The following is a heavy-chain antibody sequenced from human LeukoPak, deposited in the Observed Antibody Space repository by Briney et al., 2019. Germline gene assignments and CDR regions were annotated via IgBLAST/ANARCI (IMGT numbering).Heavy chain of an antibody. V-gene: IGHV3-53*01. Sequence: GGSLRLSCAVSGFSVSNNYMNWVRQAPGKGLEWVSLIYSRGGTSYADSVKGRFTISRDSSKNTLFLQMNNLRVEDTAVYYCARDPPGIAASGTYYWGQGTLVTVSS. CDR1: GFSVSNNY. CDR2: IYSRGGT. D-gene: IGHD6-13*01. J-gene: IGHJ4*02. CDR3: ARDPPGIAASGTYY.